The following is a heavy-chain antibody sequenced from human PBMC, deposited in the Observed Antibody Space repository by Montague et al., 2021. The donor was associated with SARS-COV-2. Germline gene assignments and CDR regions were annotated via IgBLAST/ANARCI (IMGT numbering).Heavy chain of an antibody. V-gene: IGHV4-61*01. CDR1: GGSVRSGSYY. J-gene: IGHJ4*02. Sequence: SETLSLTCSVSGGSVRSGSYYRSWIRQPPGKGLQWIGNVLYTGVTSFNPSLKSRLTMSVDSSKNEFSLHLRSVTAADTAVYYCAMTAVIGNQYYFDNWGQGTVVAVSS. D-gene: IGHD3-16*02. CDR3: AMTAVIGNQYYFDN. CDR2: VLYTGVT.